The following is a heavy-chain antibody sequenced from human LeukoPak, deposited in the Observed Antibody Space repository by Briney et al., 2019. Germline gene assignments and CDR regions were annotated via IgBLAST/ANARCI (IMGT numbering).Heavy chain of an antibody. J-gene: IGHJ6*03. D-gene: IGHD5-18*01. V-gene: IGHV4-39*07. Sequence: SETLSLTCTVSGGSISSSSYYWGWIRQPPGKGLEWIGSIYYSGSTYYNPSLKSRVTISVDTSKNQFSLKLSSVTAADTAVYYCARGSYSYGYYYYMDVWGKGTTVTVSS. CDR2: IYYSGST. CDR3: ARGSYSYGYYYYMDV. CDR1: GGSISSSSYY.